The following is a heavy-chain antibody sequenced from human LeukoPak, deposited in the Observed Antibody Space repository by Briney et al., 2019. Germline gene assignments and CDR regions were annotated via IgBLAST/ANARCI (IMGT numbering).Heavy chain of an antibody. V-gene: IGHV3-30*02. CDR2: IRYDGSNK. CDR1: GFTFSSYG. J-gene: IGHJ4*02. CDR3: AKLMGYCSSTSCYDY. D-gene: IGHD2-2*01. Sequence: GGSLRLSCAASGFTFSSYGMHWVRQAPGKGLEWVAFIRYDGSNKYYADSVKGRFTISRDNSKNTLYLQKNSLRAEDTAVYYCAKLMGYCSSTSCYDYWGQGTLVTVSS.